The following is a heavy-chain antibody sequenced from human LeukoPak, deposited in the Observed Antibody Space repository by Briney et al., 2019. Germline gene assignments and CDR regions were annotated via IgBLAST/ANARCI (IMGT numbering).Heavy chain of an antibody. CDR1: GYTFTGYC. CDR3: ARVRIGVAGNTFDM. V-gene: IGHV1-2*06. CDR2: INPNSGGT. D-gene: IGHD6-19*01. Sequence: ASVKVSCKASGYTFTGYCMHWVRQAPGQGLEWMGQINPNSGGTNYVQKFQGRVTMTRDTSFTTAYMELSGLRSDDTAVYYCARVRIGVAGNTFDMWGQGTMVTVS. J-gene: IGHJ3*02.